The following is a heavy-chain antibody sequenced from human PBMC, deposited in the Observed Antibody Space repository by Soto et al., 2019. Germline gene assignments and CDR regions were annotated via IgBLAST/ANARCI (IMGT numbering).Heavy chain of an antibody. V-gene: IGHV1-18*01. CDR3: ARDSPPVDY. Sequence: QVQLVQSGAEVKKPGASVKVSCKASGYTFTSYGIIWVRQAPGQGLEWMGWISAYNGNTNYAQKLQGRVTMTTDTSTRTDYMDLRRVKSDDTAVYYCARDSPPVDYWGQGTQVTVSS. J-gene: IGHJ4*02. CDR2: ISAYNGNT. CDR1: GYTFTSYG.